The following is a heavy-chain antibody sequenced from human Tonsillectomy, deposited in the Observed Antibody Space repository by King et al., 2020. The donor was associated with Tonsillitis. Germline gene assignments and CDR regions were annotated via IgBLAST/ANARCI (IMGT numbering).Heavy chain of an antibody. CDR3: AKAAIVGWEHNYCDY. CDR1: GFTFNTYG. J-gene: IGHJ4*02. V-gene: IGHV3-30*18. Sequence: VQLVESGGGVVQPGRSLRLSCAASGFTFNTYGMHWVRQAPGKGLNWVAVISYDGSNKYYADSVKGRFTISRDNSKNTLYLQMNSLRAEDTAVYYCAKAAIVGWEHNYCDYWGQGTLVTVSS. CDR2: ISYDGSNK. D-gene: IGHD1-26*01.